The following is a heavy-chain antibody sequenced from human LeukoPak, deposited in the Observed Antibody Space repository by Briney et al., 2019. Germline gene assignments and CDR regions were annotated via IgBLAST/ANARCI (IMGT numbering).Heavy chain of an antibody. CDR1: GFTFSSYA. CDR3: AKDHSRYYDFWSGYYAFDY. J-gene: IGHJ4*02. D-gene: IGHD3-3*01. CDR2: ISGSGGST. Sequence: GGSLRLSCAASGFTFSSYAMSWVRQAPGKGLEWVSAISGSGGSTYYAGSVKGRFTISRDNSKNTLYLQMNSPRAEDTAVYYCAKDHSRYYDFWSGYYAFDYWGQGTLVTVSS. V-gene: IGHV3-23*01.